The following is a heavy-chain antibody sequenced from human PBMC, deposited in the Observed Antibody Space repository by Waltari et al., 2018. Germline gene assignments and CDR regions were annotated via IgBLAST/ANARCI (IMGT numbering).Heavy chain of an antibody. Sequence: QVQLQESGPGRVKPSQTLSLTRTVSGDSITSNSFYWNWVRQPTGKGLELIGRFHISDYINYNPSLKSRVTISRDTSKKQFFLKLTSVTAADTAFYYCVREVTKVELGRRLPHFFDSWGQGTLVTVSS. J-gene: IGHJ5*01. V-gene: IGHV4-61*02. CDR1: GDSITSNSFY. CDR2: FHISDYI. D-gene: IGHD7-27*01. CDR3: VREVTKVELGRRLPHFFDS.